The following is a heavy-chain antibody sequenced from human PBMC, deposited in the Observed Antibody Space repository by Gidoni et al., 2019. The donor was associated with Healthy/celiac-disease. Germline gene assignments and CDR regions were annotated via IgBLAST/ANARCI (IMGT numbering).Heavy chain of an antibody. CDR1: GYTFTRYA. CDR2: INAGNGNT. V-gene: IGHV1-3*01. CDR3: ARESHRPYYDFWSGYQYYFDY. Sequence: QVQLVQSGAEVKKPGASVKVSCKASGYTFTRYAMHWVRQAPGQRLEWMGWINAGNGNTKYSQKFQGRVTITRDTSASTAYMELSSLRSEDTAVYYCARESHRPYYDFWSGYQYYFDYWGQGTLVTVSS. J-gene: IGHJ4*02. D-gene: IGHD3-3*01.